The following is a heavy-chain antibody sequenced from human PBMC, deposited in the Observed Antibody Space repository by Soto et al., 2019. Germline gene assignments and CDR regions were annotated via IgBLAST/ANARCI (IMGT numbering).Heavy chain of an antibody. CDR1: GGSISSGGYY. Sequence: SETLSLTCTVSGGSISSGGYYWSWIRQHPGKGLEWIGYIYYSGSTYYNPSLKSRVTISVGTSKNQFSLELSSVTAADTAVYYCARVSGGYCSGGSCYSVFPWFDPWGQGTLVTVSS. J-gene: IGHJ5*02. D-gene: IGHD2-15*01. CDR3: ARVSGGYCSGGSCYSVFPWFDP. CDR2: IYYSGST. V-gene: IGHV4-31*03.